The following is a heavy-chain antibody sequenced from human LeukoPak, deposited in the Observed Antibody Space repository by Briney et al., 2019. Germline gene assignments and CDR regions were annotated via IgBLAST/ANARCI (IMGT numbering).Heavy chain of an antibody. J-gene: IGHJ4*02. D-gene: IGHD6-13*01. CDR1: GLTFDDYA. Sequence: PGRSLRLSCVASGLTFDDYAMQWVRQAPGKGLEWVSGISWNSGTLGYADSVKGRFTISRDNAKNSLYLQMNSLRVEDTALYYCAKVSSRSSPLDYWGQGTLVTVSS. CDR2: ISWNSGTL. CDR3: AKVSSRSSPLDY. V-gene: IGHV3-9*01.